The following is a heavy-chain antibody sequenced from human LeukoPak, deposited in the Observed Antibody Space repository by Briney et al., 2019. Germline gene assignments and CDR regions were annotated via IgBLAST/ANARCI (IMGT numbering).Heavy chain of an antibody. CDR2: INPNSGGT. Sequence: GASVKVSCKASGGTFSSYAISWVRQAPGQGLEWMGWINPNSGGTNYAQKFQGRVTMTRDTSISTAYMELSRLRSDDTAVYYCAREGGMAPLVSWGQGTLVTVSS. V-gene: IGHV1-2*02. J-gene: IGHJ5*01. D-gene: IGHD6-13*01. CDR3: AREGGMAPLVS. CDR1: GGTFSSYA.